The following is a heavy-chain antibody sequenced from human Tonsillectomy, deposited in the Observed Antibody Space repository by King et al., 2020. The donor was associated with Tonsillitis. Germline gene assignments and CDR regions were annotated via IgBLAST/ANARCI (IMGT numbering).Heavy chain of an antibody. CDR2: ISWNSGSI. J-gene: IGHJ5*02. Sequence: VQLVESGGGLVQPGRSLRLSCAASGFTFDDYAMHWVRQAPGKGLEWVSGISWNSGSIGYADSVKGRFTISRDNAKNSLYLQMNSLRAEDTALYYCAKGPGCDFEWSASNWFDPWGQGTLVTVSS. CDR3: AKGPGCDFEWSASNWFDP. CDR1: GFTFDDYA. D-gene: IGHD3-9*01. V-gene: IGHV3-9*01.